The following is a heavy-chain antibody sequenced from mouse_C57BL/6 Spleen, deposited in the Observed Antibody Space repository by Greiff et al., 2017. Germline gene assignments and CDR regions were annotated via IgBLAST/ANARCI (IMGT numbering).Heavy chain of an antibody. CDR1: GYAFTSSW. Sequence: VQLQQSGAELVRPGASVKISCKASGYAFTSSWMNWVKQRPGQGLEWIGQIYPGAGDTNYNGQFTGKATLTADKSSSTAYMQLSSLTSEDSAVDCWARSNEYDEDYWGQGTTLTVSS. CDR2: IYPGAGDT. CDR3: ARSNEYDEDY. D-gene: IGHD2-4*01. J-gene: IGHJ2*01. V-gene: IGHV1-80*01.